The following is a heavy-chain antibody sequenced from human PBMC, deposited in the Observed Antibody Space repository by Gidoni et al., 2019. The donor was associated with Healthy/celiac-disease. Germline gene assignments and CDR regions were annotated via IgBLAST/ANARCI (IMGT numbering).Heavy chain of an antibody. CDR2: ISSSSSTI. CDR1: GFTFSSYS. J-gene: IGHJ5*02. V-gene: IGHV3-48*04. CDR3: ARGIEVVFPCGGDCYENWFDP. Sequence: EVQLVESGGGLVQPGGSLRLSCAASGFTFSSYSMNWVRQAPGKGLEWVSYISSSSSTIYYADSVKGRFTISRDNAKNSLYLQMNSLRAEDTAVYYCARGIEVVFPCGGDCYENWFDPWGQGTLVTVSS. D-gene: IGHD2-21*02.